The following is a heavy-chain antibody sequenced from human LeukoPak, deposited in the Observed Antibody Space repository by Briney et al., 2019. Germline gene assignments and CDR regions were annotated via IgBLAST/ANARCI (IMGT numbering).Heavy chain of an antibody. CDR1: GGTFSSHA. J-gene: IGHJ5*02. CDR3: ARAPRYYYDSSGENWFDP. Sequence: EAPVEGSCKASGGTFSSHAISWVRQGPGQGLELMGWDNPNSGGTNYAQKFQGRVTMTRDTSISTAYMELSRLRSDDTAVYYCARAPRYYYDSSGENWFDPWGQGTLVTVSS. CDR2: DNPNSGGT. D-gene: IGHD3-22*01. V-gene: IGHV1-2*02.